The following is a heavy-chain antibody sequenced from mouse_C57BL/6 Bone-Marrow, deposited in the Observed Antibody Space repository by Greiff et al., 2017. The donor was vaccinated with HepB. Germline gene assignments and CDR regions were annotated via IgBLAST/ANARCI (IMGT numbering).Heavy chain of an antibody. J-gene: IGHJ3*01. V-gene: IGHV1-39*01. CDR1: GYSFTDYN. D-gene: IGHD2-4*01. CDR2: INPNYGNT. Sequence: EVHLVESGPELVKPGASVKISCKASGYSFTDYNMNWVKQSNGKSLEWIGVINPNYGNTSYNQKFKGKATLTVAQSSTTAYMQLDSLTSEDSAVYYCAIGGDYDGFSLFAYWGQGTLVTVSA. CDR3: AIGGDYDGFSLFAY.